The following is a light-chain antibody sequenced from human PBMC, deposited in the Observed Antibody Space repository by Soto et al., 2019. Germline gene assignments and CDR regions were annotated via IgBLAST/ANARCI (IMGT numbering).Light chain of an antibody. V-gene: IGKV1-5*01. CDR2: DAS. CDR1: QSISSY. J-gene: IGKJ1*01. CDR3: QQYNSYSCT. Sequence: IQMTQTPTSLSASVGDRVTITCRASQSISSYLNWYQQKPGKAPKLLIYDASNLQSGIPSRFSGSGSGTEFTLTISSLQPDDFATYYCQQYNSYSCTFGQGTKVDI.